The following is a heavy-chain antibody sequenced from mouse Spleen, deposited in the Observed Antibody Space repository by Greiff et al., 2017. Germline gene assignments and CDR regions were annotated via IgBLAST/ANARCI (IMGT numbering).Heavy chain of an antibody. V-gene: IGHV5-6*01. J-gene: IGHJ4*01. Sequence: EVMLVESGGDLVKPGGSLKLSCAASGFTFSSYGMSWVRQTPDKRLEWVATISSGGSYTYYPDSVKGRFTISRDNAKNTLYLQMSSLKSEDTAMYYCARQGSYYDYDAGAMDYWGQGTSVTVSS. D-gene: IGHD2-4*01. CDR3: ARQGSYYDYDAGAMDY. CDR2: ISSGGSYT. CDR1: GFTFSSYG.